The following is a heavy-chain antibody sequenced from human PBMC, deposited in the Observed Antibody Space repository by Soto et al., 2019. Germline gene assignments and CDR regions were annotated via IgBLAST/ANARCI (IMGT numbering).Heavy chain of an antibody. Sequence: GGSLSLSCAASGFTFSSYAMSWVRQAPGKGLEWVSAISGSGGSTYYADSVKGRFTISRDNSKNTLYLQMNSLRAEDTAVYYCDTNPSSAGYWGQGTLVTVSS. D-gene: IGHD2-8*01. V-gene: IGHV3-23*01. CDR1: GFTFSSYA. CDR3: DTNPSSAGY. CDR2: ISGSGGST. J-gene: IGHJ4*02.